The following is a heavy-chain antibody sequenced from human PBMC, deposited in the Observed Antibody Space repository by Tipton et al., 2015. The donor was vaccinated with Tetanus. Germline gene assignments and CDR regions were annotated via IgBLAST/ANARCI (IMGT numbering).Heavy chain of an antibody. Sequence: QSGAEVKKPGTSVMVFCKASGYTFTGHFIHWLRQAPGQGPEWMGWISPNNGATKYAQKFQGRVTMTSATSISTGYMELSGLTSDDTAVYYCARDVRVAQSDAFDIWGQGTMVTVSS. J-gene: IGHJ3*02. CDR1: GYTFTGHF. CDR3: ARDVRVAQSDAFDI. D-gene: IGHD3-10*01. V-gene: IGHV1-2*02. CDR2: ISPNNGAT.